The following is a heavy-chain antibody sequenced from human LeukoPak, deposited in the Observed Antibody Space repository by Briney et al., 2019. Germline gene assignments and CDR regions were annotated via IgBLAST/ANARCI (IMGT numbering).Heavy chain of an antibody. J-gene: IGHJ4*02. D-gene: IGHD3-22*01. CDR2: ISHSGST. V-gene: IGHV4-38-2*02. Sequence: PSETLSLTCSVSGYSISSGYYWGWIRQPPGKGLEWIGSISHSGSTYYNPSLKSRVTISVDTSKNQFSLNLSSVTAADTAVYYCARTNVYYYDSSDYYPYFDYWGQGTLVTVSS. CDR1: GYSISSGYY. CDR3: ARTNVYYYDSSDYYPYFDY.